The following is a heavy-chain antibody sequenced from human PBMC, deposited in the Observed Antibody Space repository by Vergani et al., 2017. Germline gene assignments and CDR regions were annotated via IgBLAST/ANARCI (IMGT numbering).Heavy chain of an antibody. Sequence: QVQLQESGPGLVKPSETLSLTCIVSGGSIGSHYWSWIRQPPGKGLEWIGYIYYSGSTNYNPSLKSRVTMSVDTSKNQFSLKLSSVTAADTAVYYCARWGYYDSSGYYSGYYFDYWGQGTLVTVSS. J-gene: IGHJ4*02. CDR2: IYYSGST. CDR3: ARWGYYDSSGYYSGYYFDY. V-gene: IGHV4-59*11. CDR1: GGSIGSHY. D-gene: IGHD3-22*01.